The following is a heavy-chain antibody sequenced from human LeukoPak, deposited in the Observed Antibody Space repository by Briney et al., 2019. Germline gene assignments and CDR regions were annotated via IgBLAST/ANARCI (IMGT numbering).Heavy chain of an antibody. CDR1: GFTFSTYW. Sequence: GGSLRLSCAVSGFTFSTYWMNWVRQAPGKGPEWVANIKPDGSEKFYVDSVKGRFTISRDNAKNSLYLQMNSLRAEDTAVYYCARDGEPYYYDSSGYLDYWGQGTLVTVSS. D-gene: IGHD3-22*01. J-gene: IGHJ4*02. CDR2: IKPDGSEK. V-gene: IGHV3-7*01. CDR3: ARDGEPYYYDSSGYLDY.